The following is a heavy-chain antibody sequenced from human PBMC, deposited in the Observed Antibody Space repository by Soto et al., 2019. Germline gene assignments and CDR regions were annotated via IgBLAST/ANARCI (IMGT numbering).Heavy chain of an antibody. V-gene: IGHV1-46*03. J-gene: IGHJ4*02. CDR3: CSLDYGQWY. CDR1: GYTFTSHH. D-gene: IGHD3-10*01. Sequence: QVQLVQSGAEVKKPGASVKVSCKASGYTFTSHHMHWVRQVPGEGLDWMGMINPRSGGTNSTQKFQGRLTTTRDTSTSAVYMELSSLRSEDTAVYYCCSLDYGQWYWGQGTLVTVSS. CDR2: INPRSGGT.